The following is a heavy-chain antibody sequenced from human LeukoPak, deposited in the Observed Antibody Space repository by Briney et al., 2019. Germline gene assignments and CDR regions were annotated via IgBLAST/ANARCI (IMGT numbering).Heavy chain of an antibody. D-gene: IGHD3-9*01. CDR2: IYYTGST. J-gene: IGHJ2*01. Sequence: SETLSLTCTVSGVSISDYYWSWVRQPPGKGLEWIGYIYYTGSTDYNPSLKSRVTMSVDTSKNQFSLNLRSVTATDTAVYYCARRTYYDTSSGYNYWYFDLWGRGTLVTVSS. CDR3: ARRTYYDTSSGYNYWYFDL. V-gene: IGHV4-59*01. CDR1: GVSISDYY.